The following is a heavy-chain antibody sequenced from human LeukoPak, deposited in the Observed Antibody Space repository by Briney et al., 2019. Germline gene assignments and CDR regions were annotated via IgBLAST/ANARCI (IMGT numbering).Heavy chain of an antibody. V-gene: IGHV1-2*02. CDR3: ARVLRDGYDRYSFDI. J-gene: IGHJ3*02. CDR2: INPNSGGT. Sequence: ASVKVSCKASGYTFTGYYMHWVRQAPGQGLEWMGWINPNSGGTNYAQKFQGRVTMTTDTSTTTAYMELRSLRSDDTAVYYCARVLRDGYDRYSFDIWGQGTMVTVSS. CDR1: GYTFTGYY. D-gene: IGHD5-24*01.